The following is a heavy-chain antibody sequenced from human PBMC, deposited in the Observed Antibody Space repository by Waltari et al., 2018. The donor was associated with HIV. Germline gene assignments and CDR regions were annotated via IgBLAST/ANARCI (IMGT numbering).Heavy chain of an antibody. CDR1: GFISSDYS. CDR2: IGSSGNYV. Sequence: EVQLVESGGGLVKPGGSLRLSCAASGFISSDYSLTWVRQAPGKGLEWVSSIGSSGNYVYYADSVKGRITISRDNAKNSLYLQMNSLRAEDTAVYYCARIMANGYFDYWGQGTLVTVSS. V-gene: IGHV3-21*02. D-gene: IGHD2-8*01. J-gene: IGHJ4*02. CDR3: ARIMANGYFDY.